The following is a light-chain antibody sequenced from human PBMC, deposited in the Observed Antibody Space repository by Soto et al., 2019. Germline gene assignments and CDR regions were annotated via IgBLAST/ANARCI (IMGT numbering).Light chain of an antibody. CDR1: QSIDSRW. CDR3: LVFDCSVT. CDR2: TTS. Sequence: IGFTQSPDTLPFYPGERATLSCRASQSIDSRWLAWNQQKPGQAPRPRQYTTSSRSTGIPDRFSGSGSGTDFPLTISRLEPEDFAVYYCLVFDCSVTFGGGTKV. J-gene: IGKJ4*01. V-gene: IGKV3-20*01.